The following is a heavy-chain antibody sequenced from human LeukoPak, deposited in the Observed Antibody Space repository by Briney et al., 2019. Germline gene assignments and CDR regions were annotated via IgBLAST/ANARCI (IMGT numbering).Heavy chain of an antibody. CDR2: INSDGSST. CDR1: GFTFSSYW. D-gene: IGHD3-22*01. V-gene: IGHV3-74*01. J-gene: IGHJ4*02. Sequence: PGGSLRLSCAASGFTFSSYWMHWVRQAPGKGLVWVSRINSDGSSTSYADSWKGRFTISRDNAKNTLYLQMNSLRAEDTAVYYCARAVEGYYASSGYNLVHYWGQGTLVTVSS. CDR3: ARAVEGYYASSGYNLVHY.